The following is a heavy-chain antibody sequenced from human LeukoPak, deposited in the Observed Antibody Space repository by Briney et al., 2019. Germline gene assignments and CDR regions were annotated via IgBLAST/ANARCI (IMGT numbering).Heavy chain of an antibody. V-gene: IGHV1-8*01. Sequence: ASVKVSCKASGYTFTSYDSNWVRQATGQALEWMGWMNPNSGNTGYAQKFQGRVTMTRNTSISTAYMELSSLRSEDTAVYYCARGSGYSQTRYYYGMDVWGQGTTVTVSS. D-gene: IGHD5-18*01. CDR3: ARGSGYSQTRYYYGMDV. CDR1: GYTFTSYD. J-gene: IGHJ6*02. CDR2: MNPNSGNT.